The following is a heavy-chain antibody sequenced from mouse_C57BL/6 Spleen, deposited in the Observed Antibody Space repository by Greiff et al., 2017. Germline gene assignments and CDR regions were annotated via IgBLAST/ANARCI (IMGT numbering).Heavy chain of an antibody. CDR3: ARPGNFPCAY. D-gene: IGHD2-1*01. V-gene: IGHV5-17*01. J-gene: IGHJ3*01. CDR2: ISSGSSTI. CDR1: GFTFSDYG. Sequence: EVMLVESGGGLVKPGGSLKLSCAASGFTFSDYGMHWVRQAPEKGLEWVAYISSGSSTIYYADTVKGRFTISRDNAKNTLFLQMTSLRSEDTAMYYCARPGNFPCAYWGQGTLVTVSA.